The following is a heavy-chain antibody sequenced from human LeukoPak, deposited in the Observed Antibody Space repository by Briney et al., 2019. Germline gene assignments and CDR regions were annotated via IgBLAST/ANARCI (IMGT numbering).Heavy chain of an antibody. V-gene: IGHV3-30*18. CDR3: AKKIVNYFDS. Sequence: GGSLRLSCAASGFTFSSYGMYWVRQAPAKGLERVAVISYDGSNKYYADSVKGRFTISRDNSKNTLYLQMNSLRVEDTAVYYCAKKIVNYFDSWGQGTLVTVSS. CDR1: GFTFSSYG. J-gene: IGHJ4*02. D-gene: IGHD1-26*01. CDR2: ISYDGSNK.